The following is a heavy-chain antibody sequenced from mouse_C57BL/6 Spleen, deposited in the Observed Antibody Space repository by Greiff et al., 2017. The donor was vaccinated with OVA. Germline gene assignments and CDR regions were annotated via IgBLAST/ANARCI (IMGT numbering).Heavy chain of an antibody. D-gene: IGHD2-4*01. CDR2: IWSGGST. Sequence: QVQLKESGPGLVQPSPSLSITCTVSGFSLTSYGVHWVRQSPGKGLAWPGVIWSGGSTDYNAAFISRLSISKDNSKSQVFFKMNSLQADDTAIYYCARNDDYGAWFAYWGQGTLVTVSA. CDR1: GFSLTSYG. V-gene: IGHV2-2*01. J-gene: IGHJ3*01. CDR3: ARNDDYGAWFAY.